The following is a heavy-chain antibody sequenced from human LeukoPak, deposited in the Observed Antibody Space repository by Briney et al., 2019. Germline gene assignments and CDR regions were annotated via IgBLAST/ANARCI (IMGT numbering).Heavy chain of an antibody. CDR1: GGSISTSSYY. CDR2: IYYSGST. V-gene: IGHV4-39*01. CDR3: ARLRDYYYNYMDV. J-gene: IGHJ6*03. Sequence: SETLSLTCSVSGGSISTSSYYWGWIRQPPGKGLEWIGSIYYSGSTYYNPSLKSRVTISVDTSKIQISLKLNSVTAADTAVYYCARLRDYYYNYMDVWGKGTTVTISS.